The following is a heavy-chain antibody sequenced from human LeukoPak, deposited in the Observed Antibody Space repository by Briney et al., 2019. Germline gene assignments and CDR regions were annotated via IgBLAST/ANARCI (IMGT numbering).Heavy chain of an antibody. CDR2: ISGSGGST. J-gene: IGHJ4*02. V-gene: IGHV3-23*01. CDR1: GFTFSSYA. D-gene: IGHD6-19*01. Sequence: PGGSLRLSCAASGFTFSSYAMSWVRQAPGKGLEWVSAISGSGGSTYYADSVKGRFTISRDNSKNALYLQMNSLRAEDTAVYYCARELRIAVAGLYYFDYWGQGTLVTVSS. CDR3: ARELRIAVAGLYYFDY.